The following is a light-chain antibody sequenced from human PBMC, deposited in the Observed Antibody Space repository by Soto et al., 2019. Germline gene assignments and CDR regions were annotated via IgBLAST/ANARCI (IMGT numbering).Light chain of an antibody. CDR3: SSYTGSSTNTVV. V-gene: IGLV2-14*01. CDR2: EVS. Sequence: QSALTQPASVSGSAGQSITISCSGTMRDVGKYNYVSWYQQHPAKAPKLMIFEVSNRPSGVSNRFSGSKSGNTASLTISGLQAEDEAEYYCSSYTGSSTNTVVFGGGTKLTVL. CDR1: MRDVGKYNY. J-gene: IGLJ2*01.